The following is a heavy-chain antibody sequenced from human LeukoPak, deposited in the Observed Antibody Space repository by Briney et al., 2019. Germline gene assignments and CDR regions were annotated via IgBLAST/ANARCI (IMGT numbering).Heavy chain of an antibody. CDR2: IYYSGST. J-gene: IGHJ5*02. Sequence: SETLCLTCTVSGYSISSSSYYWGWIRQPPGKGLEWIGSIYYSGSTYYNPSLKSRVTISVDTSKNQFALKLSSVTAADTAVYYCARVGSSSAGPRGKGWFDPWGQGTLVTVSS. CDR3: ARVGSSSAGPRGKGWFDP. V-gene: IGHV4-39*06. D-gene: IGHD6-6*01. CDR1: GYSISSSSYY.